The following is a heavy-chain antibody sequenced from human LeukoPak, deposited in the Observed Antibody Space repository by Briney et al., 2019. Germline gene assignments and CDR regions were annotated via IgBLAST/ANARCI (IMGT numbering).Heavy chain of an antibody. J-gene: IGHJ4*02. CDR3: AKSPHYYYDSSGYFSNYFDY. CDR1: GFTFDDYG. CDR2: INWNGGST. D-gene: IGHD3-22*01. V-gene: IGHV3-20*04. Sequence: GGSLRLSCAASGFTFDDYGMSWVRQAPGKGLEWVSGINWNGGSTGYADSVKGRFTISRDNAKNSLYLQMNSLRAEDTAVYYCAKSPHYYYDSSGYFSNYFDYWGQGTLVTVSS.